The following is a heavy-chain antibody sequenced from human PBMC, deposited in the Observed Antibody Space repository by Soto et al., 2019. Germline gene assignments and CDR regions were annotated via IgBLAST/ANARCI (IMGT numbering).Heavy chain of an antibody. Sequence: PGGSLRLSCAASGFTFSSYAMSWVRQAPGKGLEWVSAISGSGGSTYYADSVKGRFTISRDNSKNTLYLQMNSLRAEDTAVYYCAKARLLRFLECLLHLDYWGQGTLVTVSS. J-gene: IGHJ4*02. CDR2: ISGSGGST. V-gene: IGHV3-23*01. D-gene: IGHD3-3*01. CDR3: AKARLLRFLECLLHLDY. CDR1: GFTFSSYA.